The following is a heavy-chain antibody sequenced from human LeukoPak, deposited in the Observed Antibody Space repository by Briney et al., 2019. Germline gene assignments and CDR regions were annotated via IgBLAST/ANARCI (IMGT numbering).Heavy chain of an antibody. J-gene: IGHJ6*03. CDR1: GFTFSRYS. Sequence: PGGSLRLSCAGSGFTFSRYSMNWFRQAPGKGLERVSSISSRSTNIFYADSVKGRFTISRDNAKNSLYLQMNSLGAEDTAVYYCARDAQWLVPEGYFYYMDVSGKGTTVTVSS. D-gene: IGHD6-19*01. V-gene: IGHV3-21*01. CDR2: ISSRSTNI. CDR3: ARDAQWLVPEGYFYYMDV.